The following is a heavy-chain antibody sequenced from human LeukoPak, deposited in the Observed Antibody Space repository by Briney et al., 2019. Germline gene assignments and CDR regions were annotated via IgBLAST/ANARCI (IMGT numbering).Heavy chain of an antibody. D-gene: IGHD6-13*01. Sequence: ASVKVSCKASGYTFTGYYMHWVRQAPGQGLEWMGWINPNSGGTNYAQKFQGRVTLTRDTSISTAYTELNRLRSDDTAVYYCARDLFLAAAEREGDDYWGQGTLVTVSS. CDR3: ARDLFLAAAEREGDDY. J-gene: IGHJ4*02. CDR1: GYTFTGYY. CDR2: INPNSGGT. V-gene: IGHV1-2*02.